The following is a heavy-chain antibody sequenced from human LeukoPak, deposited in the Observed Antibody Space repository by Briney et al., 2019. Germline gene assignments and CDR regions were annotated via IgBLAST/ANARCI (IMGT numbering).Heavy chain of an antibody. CDR2: INPNDGDT. J-gene: IGHJ4*02. V-gene: IGHV1-2*02. CDR1: GYTFTDYY. CDR3: ARANFLYCSSSTCLFAY. D-gene: IGHD2-2*01. Sequence: ASVKVSCKASGYTFTDYYMHWVRQAPGQGFEWMGWINPNDGDTNYAQKFQGRVTITRDRSISTAHMEVSRLRSDDTALYYCARANFLYCSSSTCLFAYWGQGTLVTVSS.